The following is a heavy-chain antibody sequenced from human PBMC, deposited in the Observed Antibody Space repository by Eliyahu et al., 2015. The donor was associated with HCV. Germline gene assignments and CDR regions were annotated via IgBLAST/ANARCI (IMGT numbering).Heavy chain of an antibody. Sequence: EVQLVESGGGLVKPGGSLRLSCAASGFTFSSYXMXWVRPXPGRGLEWVSSISSSSSYIYYADSVKGRFTISRDNAKNSLYLQMNSLRAEDTAVYYCARGSCGDPYYDFWSGYYPYYYYYGMDVWGQGTTVTVSS. J-gene: IGHJ6*02. CDR3: ARGSCGDPYYDFWSGYYPYYYYYGMDV. D-gene: IGHD3-3*01. CDR1: GFTFSSYX. V-gene: IGHV3-21*01. CDR2: ISSSSSYI.